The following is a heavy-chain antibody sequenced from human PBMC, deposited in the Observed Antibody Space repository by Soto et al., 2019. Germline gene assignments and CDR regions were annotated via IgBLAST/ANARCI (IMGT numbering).Heavy chain of an antibody. V-gene: IGHV1-3*01. CDR2: INAGNGNT. D-gene: IGHD6-19*01. CDR3: ARAVAVPADFDY. J-gene: IGHJ4*02. CDR1: VHTFSNYG. Sequence: ASVKVSCKASVHTFSNYGISWVRQAPGQRLEWMGWINAGNGNTKYAQKFQGRVTITRDTSASTAYMELSSLRSEDTAVYYCARAVAVPADFDYWGQGTLVTVSS.